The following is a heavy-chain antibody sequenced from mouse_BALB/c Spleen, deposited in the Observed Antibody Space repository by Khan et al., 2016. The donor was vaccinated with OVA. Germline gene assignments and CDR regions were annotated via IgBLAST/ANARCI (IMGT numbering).Heavy chain of an antibody. V-gene: IGHV3-8*02. J-gene: IGHJ2*01. CDR2: INYSGST. CDR3: ARWRWRYAVYFDS. Sequence: EVQLQESGPSLVKPSQTLSLTCSVTGDSITSGYWNWIRKFPGNKLEYMGYINYSGSTYYNPSLNSRISTTRHTSKNQHYLKLNSVTTEDTATYSSARWRWRYAVYFDSWGHGTTIAVSS. D-gene: IGHD2-14*01. CDR1: GDSITSGY.